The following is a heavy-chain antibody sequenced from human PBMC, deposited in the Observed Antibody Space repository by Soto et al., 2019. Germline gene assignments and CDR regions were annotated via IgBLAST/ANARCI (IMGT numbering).Heavy chain of an antibody. CDR1: GGSISSNSYY. V-gene: IGHV4-39*01. CDR2: MYYSGAT. D-gene: IGHD3-16*01. J-gene: IGHJ4*02. Sequence: QLQLQKSGPGLVKPSETLSLACTVSGGSISSNSYYWDWIRQPPGKGLEWIGSMYYSGATYHNPSLQSRVTISVDTSKNQFSLHLSSVTAADTAVYYCARHAAYDSVWGKSDGSDYWGQGTLVTVSS. CDR3: ARHAAYDSVWGKSDGSDY.